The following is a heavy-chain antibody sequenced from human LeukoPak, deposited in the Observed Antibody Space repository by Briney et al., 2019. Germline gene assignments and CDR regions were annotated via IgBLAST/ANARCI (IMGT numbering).Heavy chain of an antibody. CDR1: GYTFTGYY. CDR3: ARTLTTTEAFDI. J-gene: IGHJ3*02. D-gene: IGHD4-17*01. V-gene: IGHV1-2*02. CDR2: INPNSGGT. Sequence: ASVTVSCKASGYTFTGYYMHWVRQAPGQGLEWMGWINPNSGGTNYAQKFQGRVTMTRDTSISTAYMELSRLRSDDTAVYYCARTLTTTEAFDIWGQGTMVTASS.